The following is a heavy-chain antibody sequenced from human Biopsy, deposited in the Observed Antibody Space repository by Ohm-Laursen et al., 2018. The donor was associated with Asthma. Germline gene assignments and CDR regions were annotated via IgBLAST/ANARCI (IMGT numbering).Heavy chain of an antibody. CDR3: ARTYYDFLTGQVIDAFAI. Sequence: GSSVKVSCKAFGYTFINYAIHWVRQAPGQRLEWMGWINAGNGNTKYSQKFQGRVTITRDTSASTAYMELSSLRSEDTAVYYCARTYYDFLTGQVIDAFAIWGQGTMVTVSS. V-gene: IGHV1-3*01. D-gene: IGHD3-9*01. CDR2: INAGNGNT. CDR1: GYTFINYA. J-gene: IGHJ3*02.